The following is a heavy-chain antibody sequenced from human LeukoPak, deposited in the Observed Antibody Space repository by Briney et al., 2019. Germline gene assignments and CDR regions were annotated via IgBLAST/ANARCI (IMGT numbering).Heavy chain of an antibody. Sequence: SVTLSLTCTVSGYSISSGYYWGWIRQPPGKGLEWIGSIYHSGSTYYNPSLRSRVTISVDTSKNQFSLKLSSVTAADTAVYYCARTYSSGWFFDYWGQGTLVTVSS. D-gene: IGHD6-19*01. V-gene: IGHV4-38-2*02. CDR3: ARTYSSGWFFDY. CDR1: GYSISSGYY. CDR2: IYHSGST. J-gene: IGHJ4*02.